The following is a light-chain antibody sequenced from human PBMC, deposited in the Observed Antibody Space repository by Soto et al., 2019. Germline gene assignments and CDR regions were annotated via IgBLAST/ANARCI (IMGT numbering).Light chain of an antibody. V-gene: IGKV1-5*01. CDR2: GAS. J-gene: IGKJ4*01. CDR3: QQYNSYPHT. CDR1: QSIRNS. Sequence: DLLMTQSPSTLSASPGDIASLSCGASQSIRNSLAWYQQKPGKAPKLLVYGASTLDSGVPSRFSGSGSGTEFTLTISSLQPEDFATYYCQQYNSYPHTFGVGTKVDIK.